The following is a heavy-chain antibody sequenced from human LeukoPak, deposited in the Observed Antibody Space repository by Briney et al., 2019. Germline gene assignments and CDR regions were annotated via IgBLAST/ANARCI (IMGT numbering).Heavy chain of an antibody. Sequence: ASVKVSCKASGYTFTDYYMHWLRQAPGQGLEWMGWMHPNSGGTNYAQKFQGRVTMTRDTSISTAYMELSRLRSDDTAVCYCARDLRGLGRNWFDPWGQGTLVTVSS. CDR2: MHPNSGGT. D-gene: IGHD3-16*01. CDR1: GYTFTDYY. J-gene: IGHJ5*02. CDR3: ARDLRGLGRNWFDP. V-gene: IGHV1-2*02.